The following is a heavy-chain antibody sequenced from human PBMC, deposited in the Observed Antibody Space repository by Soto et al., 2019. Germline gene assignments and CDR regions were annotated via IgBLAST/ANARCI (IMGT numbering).Heavy chain of an antibody. CDR2: IHYSGGATYSP. D-gene: IGHD2-2*01. CDR1: VASIITDGYY. J-gene: IGHJ5*02. CDR3: ARGRQDIIVEPAPSWFDP. Sequence: SEALSLTCTVSVASIITDGYYWTWIRQHPGKGLEWLGYIHYSGGATYSPSYNPSLQSRIAISVDISKSLFSLKLTSVTAADTALYYCARGRQDIIVEPAPSWFDPWGQATLVTVS. V-gene: IGHV4-31*03.